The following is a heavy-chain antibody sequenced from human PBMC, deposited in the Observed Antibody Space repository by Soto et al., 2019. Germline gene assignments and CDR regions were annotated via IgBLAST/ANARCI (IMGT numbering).Heavy chain of an antibody. J-gene: IGHJ4*02. CDR1: GGSISSYY. V-gene: IGHV4-59*01. CDR2: IYYSGST. D-gene: IGHD5-18*01. Sequence: SETLSLTCTVSGGSISSYYWSWIRQPPGKGLEWIGYIYYSGSTNYNPSLKSRVTISVDTSKNQFSLKLSSVTAADTAVYYCAREVQLWGGIDYWGQGTLATVSS. CDR3: AREVQLWGGIDY.